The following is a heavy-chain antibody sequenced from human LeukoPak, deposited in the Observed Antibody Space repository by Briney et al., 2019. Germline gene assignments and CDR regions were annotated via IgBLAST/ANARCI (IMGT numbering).Heavy chain of an antibody. CDR2: ISGSGGST. J-gene: IGHJ1*01. Sequence: GGSLRLSCAASGFTFSSYAMHWVRQAPGKGLEYVSAISGSGGSTFYADSVKGRFTISRDHSKNTLYLQMNSLRAEDTAVYYCAKEAVRSSIAVAGTRYFQHWGQGTLVTVSS. V-gene: IGHV3-23*01. D-gene: IGHD6-13*01. CDR3: AKEAVRSSIAVAGTRYFQH. CDR1: GFTFSSYA.